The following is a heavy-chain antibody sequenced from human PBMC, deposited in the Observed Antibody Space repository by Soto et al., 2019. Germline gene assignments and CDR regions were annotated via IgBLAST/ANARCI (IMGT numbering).Heavy chain of an antibody. CDR3: ASVYYYYYMDV. CDR1: GGSISSSSYY. Sequence: SETLSLTCTVSGGSISSSSYYWGWIRQPPGKGLEWIGSIYYSGSTYYNPSLKSRVTISVDTSKNQFSLKLSPVTAADTAVYYCASVYYYYYMDVWGKGTTVTVSS. D-gene: IGHD1-20*01. CDR2: IYYSGST. V-gene: IGHV4-39*01. J-gene: IGHJ6*03.